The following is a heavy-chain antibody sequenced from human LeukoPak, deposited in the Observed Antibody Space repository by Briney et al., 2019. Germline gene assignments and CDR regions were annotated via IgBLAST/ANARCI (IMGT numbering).Heavy chain of an antibody. CDR3: ARDPYYDFWSGGFDP. J-gene: IGHJ5*02. Sequence: SETLSLTCTVAGGSISSGSYYWSWIRQPAGKGLEWIGRIYTSGSTNYNPSLKSRVTISVDTSKNQFSLKLSSVTAADTAVYYCARDPYYDFWSGGFDPWGQGTLVTVSS. V-gene: IGHV4-61*02. D-gene: IGHD3-3*01. CDR1: GGSISSGSYY. CDR2: IYTSGST.